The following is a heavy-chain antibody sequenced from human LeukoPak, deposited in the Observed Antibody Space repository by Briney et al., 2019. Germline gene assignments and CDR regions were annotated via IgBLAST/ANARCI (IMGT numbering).Heavy chain of an antibody. CDR1: GFSFSVYW. CDR3: ARDALWFGEFYYFHY. V-gene: IGHV3-74*01. D-gene: IGHD3-10*01. CDR2: FKTDGSIT. Sequence: GGSLRLSSAASGFSFSVYWMHWVRQAPGKVPVWVSRFKTDGSITDYPEFEKGRFTISRDYAKNTQYLQMNSLRSDNTAEYYFARDALWFGEFYYFHYWGQGALVTVSS. J-gene: IGHJ4*02.